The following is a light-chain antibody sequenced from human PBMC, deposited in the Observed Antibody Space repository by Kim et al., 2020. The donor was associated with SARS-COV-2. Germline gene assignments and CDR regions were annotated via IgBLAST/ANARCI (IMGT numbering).Light chain of an antibody. CDR2: EDT. V-gene: IGLV6-57*02. CDR1: SGSITSSS. J-gene: IGLJ3*02. Sequence: GKPVTISCTGSSGSITSSSVQWYQQRPGTAPVTVIFEDTRKASGVPDRYSGSIDSSSNSASLSISGLKTADEADYYCQSYDTNNIVFGGGTQLTVL. CDR3: QSYDTNNIV.